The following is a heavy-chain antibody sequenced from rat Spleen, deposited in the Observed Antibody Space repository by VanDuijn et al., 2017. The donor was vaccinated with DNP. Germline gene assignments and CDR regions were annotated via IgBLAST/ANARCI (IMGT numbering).Heavy chain of an antibody. D-gene: IGHD4-3*01. CDR1: GFSLTSYG. Sequence: QVQLKESGPGLVQPSQTLSLTCTVSGFSLTSYGVNWVRQPPGKGLEWIATISSGGSTFYNSGLKSRLTISRDTSKSQVFLKMNSMQTEDTATYYCARDLIIRDTTSAMDAWGQGTSVTVSS. V-gene: IGHV2S12*01. CDR2: ISSGGST. J-gene: IGHJ4*01. CDR3: ARDLIIRDTTSAMDA.